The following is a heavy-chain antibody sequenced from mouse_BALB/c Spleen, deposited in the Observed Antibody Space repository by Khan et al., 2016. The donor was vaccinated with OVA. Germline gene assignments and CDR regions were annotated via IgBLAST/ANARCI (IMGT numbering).Heavy chain of an antibody. V-gene: IGHV1-4*01. CDR1: GYTFTSYT. D-gene: IGHD2-14*01. CDR3: VREGAYHRSDGWFAY. J-gene: IGHJ3*01. Sequence: QVQLQQSRAELARPGASVKMSCKASGYTFTSYTIHWVRQRPGQAPEWIGHINPSNDYTNYNQNFKDKATLIVDKSSTTAYMQLSSLTSEDSAVYYYVREGAYHRSDGWFAYWGQGTLVTVSA. CDR2: INPSNDYT.